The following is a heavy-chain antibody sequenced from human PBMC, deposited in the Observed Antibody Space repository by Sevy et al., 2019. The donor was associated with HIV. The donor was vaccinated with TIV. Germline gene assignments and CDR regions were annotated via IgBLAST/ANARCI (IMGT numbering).Heavy chain of an antibody. CDR3: ARGTRYSGSYYLGDDAFDI. CDR1: GFSVRDNS. CDR2: IGTAGDT. V-gene: IGHV3-13*01. J-gene: IGHJ3*02. D-gene: IGHD1-26*01. Sequence: GESLKISCAASGFSVRDNSMSWVRQAPGQGLEWVSSIGTAGDTYYPGSVKGRFTISRENAKKSLYLQMNSLRAGDTAVYYCARGTRYSGSYYLGDDAFDIWGQGTMVTVSS.